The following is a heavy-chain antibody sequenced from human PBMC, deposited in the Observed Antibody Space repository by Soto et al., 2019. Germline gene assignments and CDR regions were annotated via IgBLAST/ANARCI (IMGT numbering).Heavy chain of an antibody. CDR1: GGSFSGYY. D-gene: IGHD3-10*01. Sequence: SETLSLTCAVYGGSFSGYYWSWIRQPPGKGLEWIGEINHSGSTNYNPSLKSRVTISVDTSKNQFSLKLSSVTAADTAVYYCARGFEYGSGRRDYYYGMDVWGQGTTVTVSS. V-gene: IGHV4-34*01. J-gene: IGHJ6*02. CDR2: INHSGST. CDR3: ARGFEYGSGRRDYYYGMDV.